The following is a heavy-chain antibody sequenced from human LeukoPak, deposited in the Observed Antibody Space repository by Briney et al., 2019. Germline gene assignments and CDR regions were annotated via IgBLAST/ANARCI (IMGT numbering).Heavy chain of an antibody. CDR3: AKDWGYYYDSSGYNHFED. V-gene: IGHV3-23*01. J-gene: IGHJ4*02. Sequence: GGSLRLSCAASGFSFSNHAMSWVRQAPGKGLEWVSAISGSGGTTYYADSVKGRFIISRDNSKNTLYLQMDSLRVEDTALYFCAKDWGYYYDSSGYNHFEDWGQGTLVTVSS. CDR2: ISGSGGTT. D-gene: IGHD3-22*01. CDR1: GFSFSNHA.